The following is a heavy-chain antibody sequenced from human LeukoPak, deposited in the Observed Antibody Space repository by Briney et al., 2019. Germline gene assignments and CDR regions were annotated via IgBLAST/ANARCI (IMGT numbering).Heavy chain of an antibody. Sequence: GRSLRLSCAASGFTFSSYAMHWVRQAPGKGLEWVAVISYDGSNKYYADSVKGRFTISRDNSKNTLYLQMNSLRAEDTAVYYCARDRDGHYFDCWGQGTLVTVSS. CDR1: GFTFSSYA. V-gene: IGHV3-30*04. J-gene: IGHJ4*02. CDR2: ISYDGSNK. D-gene: IGHD2-21*02. CDR3: ARDRDGHYFDC.